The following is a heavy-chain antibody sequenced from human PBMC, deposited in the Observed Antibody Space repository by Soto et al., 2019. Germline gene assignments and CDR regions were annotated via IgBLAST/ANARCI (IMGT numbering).Heavy chain of an antibody. CDR1: GDSISSNTW. J-gene: IGHJ4*02. Sequence: QVQLQESGPGLVKPSETLSLTCAVSGDSISSNTWWSWVRQSPGKGLGWIGEIYHSGKTNYKASRKSRVTISIDQSKNQLSLNLTSVTAADTAVYFCASRPAYISGKDYWGQGTLVTVSS. CDR2: IYHSGKT. V-gene: IGHV4-4*02. CDR3: ASRPAYISGKDY. D-gene: IGHD3-3*02.